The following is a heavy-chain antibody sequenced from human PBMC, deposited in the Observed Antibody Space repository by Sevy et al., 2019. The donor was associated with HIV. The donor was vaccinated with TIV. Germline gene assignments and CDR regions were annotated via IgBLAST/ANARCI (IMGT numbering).Heavy chain of an antibody. D-gene: IGHD1-26*01. CDR3: AGENAWGRGYS. CDR1: GGSITSLY. J-gene: IGHJ4*02. CDR2: IYYNGNI. Sequence: SETLSLTCTVSGGSITSLYWNWIRQPPGKGLEWIANIYYNGNINYNPSPKRRVTLSLDTSKNQFSLRLSSVTAADTAMYYCAGENAWGRGYSWGQGTLVTVSS. V-gene: IGHV4-59*08.